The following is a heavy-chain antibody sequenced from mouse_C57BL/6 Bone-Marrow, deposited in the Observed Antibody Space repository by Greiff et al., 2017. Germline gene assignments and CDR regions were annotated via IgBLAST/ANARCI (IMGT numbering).Heavy chain of an antibody. CDR1: GYTFTSYW. Sequence: QVQLQQPGAELVKPGASVKLSCKASGYTFTSYWMTWVKQRPGQGLEWIGCIYPGSGSTDYNAKFKGKATLTVDTSSSTAYMQLSSLTSEDTAVYYCTRLINYEGWHWYFDVWGTGTTVTVAS. J-gene: IGHJ1*03. D-gene: IGHD1-1*01. CDR2: IYPGSGST. V-gene: IGHV1-55*01. CDR3: TRLINYEGWHWYFDV.